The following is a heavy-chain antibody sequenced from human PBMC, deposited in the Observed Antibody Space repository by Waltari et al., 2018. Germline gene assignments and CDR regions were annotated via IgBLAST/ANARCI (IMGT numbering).Heavy chain of an antibody. J-gene: IGHJ5*02. D-gene: IGHD1-26*01. CDR3: ARGGIGWELRIGWFDP. V-gene: IGHV1-3*03. CDR2: INAGNGNN. Sequence: QVQLVQSGAEVKKPGASVKVSCKASGYTFTSYAMHWVRQAPGQRLEWMGWINAGNGNNKYSQEFQGRGTITRNTSASTAYMDVSSLRSEDMSVYYCARGGIGWELRIGWFDPWGQGTLVTVSS. CDR1: GYTFTSYA.